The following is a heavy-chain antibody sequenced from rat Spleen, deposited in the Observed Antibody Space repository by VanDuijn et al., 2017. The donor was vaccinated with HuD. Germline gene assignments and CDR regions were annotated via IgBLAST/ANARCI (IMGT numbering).Heavy chain of an antibody. CDR3: ARPTTGIPFNY. V-gene: IGHV5-31*01. CDR2: ISYDGGRT. J-gene: IGHJ2*01. CDR1: GFTFNKYW. D-gene: IGHD1-9*01. Sequence: EVQLVESGGGLVQPGRSLKLSCVASGFTFNKYWMTWIRQAPTKGLEWVASISYDGGRTYYRDSVRGRFTISRDNAKSSLYLQVDSLRSEDTAIYYCARPTTGIPFNYWGQGVMVTVSS.